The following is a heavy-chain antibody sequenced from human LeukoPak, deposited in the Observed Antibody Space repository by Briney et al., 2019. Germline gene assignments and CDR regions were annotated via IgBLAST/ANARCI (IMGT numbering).Heavy chain of an antibody. CDR1: GGTFSSYA. V-gene: IGHV1-69*06. CDR2: IIPIFGTA. J-gene: IGHJ4*02. D-gene: IGHD5-18*01. CDR3: ARAGTGYSYPFDY. Sequence: SVKVSYKASGGTFSSYAISWVRQAPGQGLEWMGGIIPIFGTANYAQKFQGRVTITADKSTSTAYMELSSLRSEDTAVYYRARAGTGYSYPFDYWGQGTLVTVSS.